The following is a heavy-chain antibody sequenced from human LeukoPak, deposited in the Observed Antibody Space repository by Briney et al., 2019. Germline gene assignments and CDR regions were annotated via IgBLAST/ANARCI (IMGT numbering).Heavy chain of an antibody. D-gene: IGHD3-10*01. CDR3: ARGGYFGSGMGFDY. CDR2: ISYDGSNN. Sequence: GGSLRLSCAASGFTFSSYAMHWVRQAPGKGLEWVAVISYDGSNNYYADSVKGRFTISRDNSKNTLYLQMNSLRAEDTAVYYCARGGYFGSGMGFDYWGQGTLVTVSS. J-gene: IGHJ4*02. V-gene: IGHV3-30*14. CDR1: GFTFSSYA.